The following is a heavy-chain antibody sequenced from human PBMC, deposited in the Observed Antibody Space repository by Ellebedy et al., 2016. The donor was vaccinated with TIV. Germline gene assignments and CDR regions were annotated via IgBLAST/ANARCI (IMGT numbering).Heavy chain of an antibody. CDR1: GFTFSSYG. CDR2: ISYDGSNK. J-gene: IGHJ1*01. V-gene: IGHV3-30*18. Sequence: GESLKISCAASGFTFSSYGMHWVRKAPGKGLEWVAVISYDGSNKYYADSVKGRFTISRDNSKNTLYLQMNSLRAEDTAVYYCAKDSSGYYQYFQHWGQGTLVTVSS. CDR3: AKDSSGYYQYFQH. D-gene: IGHD3-22*01.